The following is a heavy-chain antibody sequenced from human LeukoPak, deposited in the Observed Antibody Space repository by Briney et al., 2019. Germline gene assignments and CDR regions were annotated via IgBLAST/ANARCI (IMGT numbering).Heavy chain of an antibody. CDR2: INAYNGNT. D-gene: IGHD1-1*01. J-gene: IGHJ4*02. V-gene: IGHV1-18*01. CDR3: ARRQGTTLGFDY. CDR1: GYTFTSYG. Sequence: ASVKVSCKASGYTFTSYGFSWVRQAPGQGLEWMGWINAYNGNTNYAQKLQGRVTMTTDTSTSTAYMELRSLRFDDTAVYYCARRQGTTLGFDYWGQGTLVTVSS.